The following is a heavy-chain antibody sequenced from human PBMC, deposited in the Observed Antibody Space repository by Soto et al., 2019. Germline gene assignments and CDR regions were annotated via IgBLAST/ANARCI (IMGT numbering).Heavy chain of an antibody. D-gene: IGHD3-3*01. CDR1: GFTFSSYA. CDR3: ARDKRDLRFLEWSYYFDY. CDR2: ISYDGSNK. Sequence: QVQLVESGGGVVQPGRSLRLSCAASGFTFSSYAMHRVRQAPGKGLEWVAVISYDGSNKYYADSVKGRFTISRDNSKNTLYLQLNSLRAEDTAEYYCARDKRDLRFLEWSYYFDYWGQGTLVTVSS. V-gene: IGHV3-30-3*01. J-gene: IGHJ4*02.